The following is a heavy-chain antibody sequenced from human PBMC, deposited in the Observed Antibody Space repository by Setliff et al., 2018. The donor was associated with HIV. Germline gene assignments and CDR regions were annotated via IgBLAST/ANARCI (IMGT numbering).Heavy chain of an antibody. Sequence: SETLSLTCTVSGGSIRSDDYSWSWIRQPPGKGLGWVGHIYSTGDTNYNPSLKSRVTLSADTSKNQLSLSLTSVTAADTAVYYCARVRLTMIMMVDYFDQWGQGTLVTVSS. CDR2: IYSTGDT. V-gene: IGHV4-61*08. CDR3: ARVRLTMIMMVDYFDQ. CDR1: GGSIRSDDYS. D-gene: IGHD3-22*01. J-gene: IGHJ4*02.